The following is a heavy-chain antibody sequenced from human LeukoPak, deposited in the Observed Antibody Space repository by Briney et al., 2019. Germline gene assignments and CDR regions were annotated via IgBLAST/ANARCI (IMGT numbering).Heavy chain of an antibody. CDR1: GYSFTNHW. D-gene: IGHD6-13*01. J-gene: IGHJ5*02. Sequence: GEFLKISCKGSGYSFTNHWIGWARQMPGKGLEWLGIIYPGDSDTRYSPSFQGQVTISVDKSISTAYLQWSSLKASDTAMYYCTRIPNAAAPPSWLDPWGQGTLVTVSS. V-gene: IGHV5-51*01. CDR3: TRIPNAAAPPSWLDP. CDR2: IYPGDSDT.